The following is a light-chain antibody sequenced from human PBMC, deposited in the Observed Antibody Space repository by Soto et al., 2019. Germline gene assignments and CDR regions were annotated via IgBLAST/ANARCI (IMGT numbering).Light chain of an antibody. J-gene: IGKJ1*01. Sequence: EIVMTQSPATLSVSPGESATLSCRASQSVSSNLAWYHQKPGQAPRLLIYGASTRATGIPARFSGSRSGTEFTLTISSLQSEDFAVYYCQQYNNWPRTFGQGTKVEIK. CDR2: GAS. CDR1: QSVSSN. V-gene: IGKV3-15*01. CDR3: QQYNNWPRT.